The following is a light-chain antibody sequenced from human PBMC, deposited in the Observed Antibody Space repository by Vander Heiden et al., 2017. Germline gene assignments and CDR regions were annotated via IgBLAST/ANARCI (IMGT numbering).Light chain of an antibody. CDR2: ASS. J-gene: IGKJ4*01. CDR3: QQYSSYPRT. Sequence: DIQMTQSPSSLSASVGDRVTISCRASQGVRRWIAWYQQKPGKAPKSLMFASSHLQSGVPSRFSGSGYGTEFTLTIDSLQPEDFATYYCQQYSSYPRTFGGGTKVEIK. V-gene: IGKV1D-16*01. CDR1: QGVRRW.